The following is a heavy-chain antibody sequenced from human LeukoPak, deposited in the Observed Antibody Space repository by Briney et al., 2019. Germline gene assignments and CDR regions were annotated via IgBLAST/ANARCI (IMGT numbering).Heavy chain of an antibody. CDR2: ITSDGSST. D-gene: IGHD4/OR15-4a*01. V-gene: IGHV3-74*01. CDR3: ARDLTGSVFDF. CDR1: GLTFSSYA. J-gene: IGHJ4*02. Sequence: GGSLRLSCAAPGLTFSSYAMSWVRQAPGKGLVCVSRITSDGSSTSYADSVRGRFTISRDNAKNTVYLQMNSLRAEDTAVYYCARDLTGSVFDFWGQGTLVTVSS.